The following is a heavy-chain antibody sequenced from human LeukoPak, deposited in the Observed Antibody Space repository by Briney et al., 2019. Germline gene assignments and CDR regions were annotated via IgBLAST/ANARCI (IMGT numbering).Heavy chain of an antibody. V-gene: IGHV4-39*01. Sequence: SEALSLTCTVSGGSISSSSYYWGWIRQPPGKGLEWIGSIYYGGSTYYNPSLKSRVTISVDTSKNQFSLKLSSVTAADTAVYYCARHDPDILTGLGYFDLWGRGTLVTVSS. CDR2: IYYGGST. J-gene: IGHJ2*01. CDR1: GGSISSSSYY. CDR3: ARHDPDILTGLGYFDL. D-gene: IGHD3-9*01.